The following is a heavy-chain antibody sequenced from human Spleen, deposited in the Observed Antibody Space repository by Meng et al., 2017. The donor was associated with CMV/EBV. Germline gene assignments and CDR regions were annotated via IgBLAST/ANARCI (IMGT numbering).Heavy chain of an antibody. J-gene: IGHJ4*02. CDR1: GFTFDDYG. V-gene: IGHV3-7*01. CDR3: ATEGF. CDR2: IKQDGSER. Sequence: GESLKISCAASGFTFDDYGMSWVRQVPGKGLEWVANIKQDGSERYYVDSVKGRFTISRDNAQSSLYLQMNSLTAEDTAVYFCATEGFWGQGALVTVSS.